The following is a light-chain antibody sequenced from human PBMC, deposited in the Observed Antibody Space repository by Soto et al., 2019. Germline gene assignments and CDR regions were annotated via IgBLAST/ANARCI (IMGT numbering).Light chain of an antibody. CDR3: MRALQTPPIT. CDR1: QSLLHSNGYNY. Sequence: DIVMTQSPLSLPVTPGEPASISCRSSQSLLHSNGYNYLDWYLQKPGQSPQLLSYLGSNRASGVPDRFSGSGSGTDFTLKISRVEAEYVGVHYCMRALQTPPITFGQGTRLEIK. CDR2: LGS. V-gene: IGKV2-28*01. J-gene: IGKJ5*01.